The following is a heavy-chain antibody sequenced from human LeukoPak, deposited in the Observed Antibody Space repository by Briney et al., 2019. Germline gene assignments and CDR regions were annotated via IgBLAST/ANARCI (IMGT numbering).Heavy chain of an antibody. Sequence: RPGGSLRLSCAASGFTFSSYEMNWVRQAPGKGLEWVSVIYSGGSTYYADSVKGRFTISRDNSKNTLYLQMNSLRAEDTAVYYCARVLEGYTGYWFDPWGQGTLVTVSS. CDR1: GFTFSSYE. J-gene: IGHJ5*02. V-gene: IGHV3-66*01. D-gene: IGHD3-16*02. CDR2: IYSGGST. CDR3: ARVLEGYTGYWFDP.